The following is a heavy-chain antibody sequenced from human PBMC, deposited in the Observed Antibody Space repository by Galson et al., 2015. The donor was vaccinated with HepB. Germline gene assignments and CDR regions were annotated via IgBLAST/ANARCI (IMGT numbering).Heavy chain of an antibody. CDR1: GGSFSGYY. CDR3: ARDPNYSSLLNWFDP. D-gene: IGHD6-13*01. J-gene: IGHJ5*02. V-gene: IGHV4-34*01. CDR2: INHSGST. Sequence: ETLSLPCAVYGGSFSGYYWRWIRQPPGEGLEWIGEINHSGSTNYNPSLKSRITISVDTSKNRFSLKLSSVTAAYAAVYYCARDPNYSSLLNWFDPWGQGTLVTVSS.